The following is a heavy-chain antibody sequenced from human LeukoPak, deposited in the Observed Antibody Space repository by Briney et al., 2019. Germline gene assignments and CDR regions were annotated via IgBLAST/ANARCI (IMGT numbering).Heavy chain of an antibody. Sequence: SETLSLTCAVSGGYISSSNWWSWVRQPPGKGLEWIAEIYHSGSTNYNPSLKSRVTISVDKSKNQFSLKLSSVTAADTAVYYCASFSAGIAAAEVSDYWGQGTLVTVSS. V-gene: IGHV4-4*02. CDR1: GGYISSSNW. CDR2: IYHSGST. D-gene: IGHD6-13*01. J-gene: IGHJ4*02. CDR3: ASFSAGIAAAEVSDY.